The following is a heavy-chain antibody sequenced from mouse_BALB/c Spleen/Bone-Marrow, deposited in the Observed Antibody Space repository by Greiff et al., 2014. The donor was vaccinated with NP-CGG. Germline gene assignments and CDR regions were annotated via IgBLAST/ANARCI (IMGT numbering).Heavy chain of an antibody. CDR3: ARRLTGTLYFDY. D-gene: IGHD4-1*01. CDR1: GYAFTNYL. CDR2: INPGSGAT. Sequence: VQLQQSGAELVRPGTSVKVSCKASGYAFTNYLIEWVKQRPGQGLEWIGVINPGSGATNYNENFKGKATLTADKSSSTPYMQLSSLTSDDSAVYSCARRLTGTLYFDYWGRGTTLTVSS. V-gene: IGHV1-54*03. J-gene: IGHJ2*01.